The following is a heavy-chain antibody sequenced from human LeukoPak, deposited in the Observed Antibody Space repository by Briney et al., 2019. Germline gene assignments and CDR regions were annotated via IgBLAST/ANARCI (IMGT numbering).Heavy chain of an antibody. CDR3: ARHPPKPGIAARAAAFDI. V-gene: IGHV4-34*01. Sequence: SETLSLTCAVDGGSFSGYYWSWIRQPPGKGLEWIGEINHSGSTNYNPSFKSRVTILVDTSKNQFSLKLSSVTAADTAVYYCARHPPKPGIAARAAAFDIWGQGTMVTVSS. CDR2: INHSGST. CDR1: GGSFSGYY. J-gene: IGHJ3*02. D-gene: IGHD6-13*01.